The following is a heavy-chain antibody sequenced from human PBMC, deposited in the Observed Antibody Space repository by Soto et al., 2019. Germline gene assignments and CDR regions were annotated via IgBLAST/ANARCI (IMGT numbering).Heavy chain of an antibody. V-gene: IGHV1-3*01. D-gene: IGHD2-2*01. CDR2: INGGNGDT. CDR1: GYTFTGYA. Sequence: GASVKVSCKASGYTFTGYAIHWVRQAPGQRLEWMGWINGGNGDTKYSQKFQGRVTITRDTSASTAYMELTSLGSEDTAVYHCARGYGSSTSYQYYFDCWGQGTPVNVS. J-gene: IGHJ4*02. CDR3: ARGYGSSTSYQYYFDC.